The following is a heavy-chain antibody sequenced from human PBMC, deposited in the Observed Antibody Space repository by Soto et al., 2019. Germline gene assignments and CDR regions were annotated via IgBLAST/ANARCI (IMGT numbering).Heavy chain of an antibody. CDR1: GYTFTSYA. CDR2: INAGNGNT. D-gene: IGHD6-6*01. Sequence: ASVKVSCKASGYTFTSYAMHWVRQAPGQRLEWMGWINAGNGNTKYSQKFQGRVTITRDTSASTAYMELSSLRSEDTAVYYCARDMYSSSSVLSNWFDPLGPGNPGHRLL. J-gene: IGHJ5*02. V-gene: IGHV1-3*01. CDR3: ARDMYSSSSVLSNWFDP.